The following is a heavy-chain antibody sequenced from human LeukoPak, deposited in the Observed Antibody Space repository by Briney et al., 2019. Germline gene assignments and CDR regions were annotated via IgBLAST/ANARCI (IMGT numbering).Heavy chain of an antibody. CDR1: GFTFSSYS. J-gene: IGHJ6*03. Sequence: GGSLRLSCAASGFTFSSYSMNWVRQAPGKGLEWVSYISSSSSTIYYADSVKGRFTISRDNAKNSLYLQMNSLRAEDTAVYYCAREWVGQLVPNYYYYYMDVWGKGTTVTVSS. V-gene: IGHV3-48*04. D-gene: IGHD6-6*01. CDR2: ISSSSSTI. CDR3: AREWVGQLVPNYYYYYMDV.